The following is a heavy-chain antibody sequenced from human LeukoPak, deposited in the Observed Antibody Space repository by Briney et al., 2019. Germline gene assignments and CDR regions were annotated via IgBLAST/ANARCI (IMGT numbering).Heavy chain of an antibody. V-gene: IGHV4-39*07. J-gene: IGHJ4*02. Sequence: SETLSLTCTVSGDSFTSVTDYWAWIRQPPGKGLEWIASGDYSGGTYYNPSLESRVAISADMSKNQISLKLSSVTAADTAVYLCAARGTTRGQFDSWGQGTLVTVSS. CDR3: AARGTTRGQFDS. D-gene: IGHD1-14*01. CDR1: GDSFTSVTDY. CDR2: GDYSGGT.